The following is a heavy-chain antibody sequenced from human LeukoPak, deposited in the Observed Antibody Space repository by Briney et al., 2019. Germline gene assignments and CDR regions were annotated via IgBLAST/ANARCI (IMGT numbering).Heavy chain of an antibody. D-gene: IGHD1-7*01. CDR2: ISYSGST. Sequence: PSETLSLTCTVSGGSISSYYWSWIRQPPGKGLEWIGYISYSGSTKYNPSLKSRVIISVDTSKNQFSLKVTSLTAADTAVYYCARGLTGTTSIFQHWGQGTLVTVSS. V-gene: IGHV4-59*01. CDR1: GGSISSYY. J-gene: IGHJ1*01. CDR3: ARGLTGTTSIFQH.